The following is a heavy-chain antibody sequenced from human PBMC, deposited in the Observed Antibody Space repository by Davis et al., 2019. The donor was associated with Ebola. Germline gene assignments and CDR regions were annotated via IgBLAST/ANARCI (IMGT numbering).Heavy chain of an antibody. J-gene: IGHJ6*02. CDR1: CVSFSGYY. CDR3: ARGGGYGGYGMDV. Sequence: MPGGSLRLSSAFYCVSFSGYYRNWIRPPPGEGLEWIGEINHSGRTNYNPSLKSRVTMSVDTSKNQFSLRVRSVTAADTAVYYCARGGGYGGYGMDVWGQGTTVTVSS. V-gene: IGHV4-34*01. CDR2: INHSGRT. D-gene: IGHD6-25*01.